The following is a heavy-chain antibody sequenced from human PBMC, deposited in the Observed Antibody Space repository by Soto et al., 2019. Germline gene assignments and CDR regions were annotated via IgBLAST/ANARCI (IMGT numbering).Heavy chain of an antibody. CDR2: IYYSGST. D-gene: IGHD6-13*01. J-gene: IGHJ5*02. CDR1: GGSISSGGYY. V-gene: IGHV4-31*03. Sequence: SETLSLTCTVSGGSISSGGYYWSWIRQHPGKGLEWIGYIYYSGSTYYNPSLKSRVTISVDTSKNQFSLKLSSVTAADTAVYYCARGFWYSSSWYGNWFDPWGQGTLVTVSS. CDR3: ARGFWYSSSWYGNWFDP.